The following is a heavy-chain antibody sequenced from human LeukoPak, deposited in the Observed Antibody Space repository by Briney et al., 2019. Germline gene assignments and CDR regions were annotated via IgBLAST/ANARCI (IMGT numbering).Heavy chain of an antibody. CDR2: ISAYNGNT. CDR1: GYTFTSYG. Sequence: ASVKVSCKASGYTFTSYGISWVRQAPGQGLEWMGWISAYNGNTNYAQKLQGRVTMTTDTSTGTAYMELRSLRSDDTAVYYCARIPYSSGWFDAFDIWGQGTMVTVSS. CDR3: ARIPYSSGWFDAFDI. V-gene: IGHV1-18*04. D-gene: IGHD6-19*01. J-gene: IGHJ3*02.